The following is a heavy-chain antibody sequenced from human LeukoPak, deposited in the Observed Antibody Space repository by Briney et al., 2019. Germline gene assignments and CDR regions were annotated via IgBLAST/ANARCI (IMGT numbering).Heavy chain of an antibody. CDR3: ARGRLLWFGANAFDI. CDR1: GGAFSGYY. Sequence: SETLSLTCAVYGGAFSGYYWSWIRQSPGKGLEWIGEINHSGSTNYNPSLKSRVTISVDTSKNQFSLKLGSVTAADTAVYYCARGRLLWFGANAFDIWGQGTMVTVSS. D-gene: IGHD3-10*01. CDR2: INHSGST. V-gene: IGHV4-34*01. J-gene: IGHJ3*02.